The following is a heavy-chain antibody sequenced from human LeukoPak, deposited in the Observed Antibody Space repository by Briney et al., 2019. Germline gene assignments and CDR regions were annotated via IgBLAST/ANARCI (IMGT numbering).Heavy chain of an antibody. D-gene: IGHD6-19*01. CDR2: ISGSGGST. V-gene: IGHV3-23*01. Sequence: PGGSLRLSCAASGFTFSNYDMSWVRQAPGKGLEWVSAISGSGGSTYYADSVKGRFTISRDNSRNTLYLQMNSLRAEDTAVYYCARGVSSGWYRFSFWGQGTLVTVSS. J-gene: IGHJ4*02. CDR3: ARGVSSGWYRFSF. CDR1: GFTFSNYD.